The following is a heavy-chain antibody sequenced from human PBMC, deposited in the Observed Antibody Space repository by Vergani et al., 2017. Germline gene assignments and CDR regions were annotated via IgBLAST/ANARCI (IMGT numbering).Heavy chain of an antibody. CDR2: ISGSGGST. CDR1: GFTFSSYA. J-gene: IGHJ6*02. Sequence: EVQLLESGGGLVQPGGSLRLSCAASGFTFSSYAMSWVRQAPGKGLEWVSAISGSGGSTYYADSVKGRFTISRDNSKNTLYLQMNSLRAEDTAVYYCAKDLAPGYSHGYNGMDVWGQGTTVTVSS. CDR3: AKDLAPGYSHGYNGMDV. V-gene: IGHV3-23*01. D-gene: IGHD5-18*01.